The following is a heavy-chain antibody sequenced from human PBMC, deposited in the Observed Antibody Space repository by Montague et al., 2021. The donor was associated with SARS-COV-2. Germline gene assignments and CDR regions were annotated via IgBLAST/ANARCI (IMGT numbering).Heavy chain of an antibody. CDR2: TYYRSKWYN. CDR3: ARQPWGSDFVYYYYGMDV. J-gene: IGHJ6*02. D-gene: IGHD5-12*01. Sequence: CAISGDSVSSNSAAWNWIRQSPSRGLEWLGRTYYRSKWYNDYSVSVKSRITINPDTSKNQFSLQLNSVTPEDTAVYYCARQPWGSDFVYYYYGMDVWGQGTTVTVSS. V-gene: IGHV6-1*01. CDR1: GDSVSSNSAA.